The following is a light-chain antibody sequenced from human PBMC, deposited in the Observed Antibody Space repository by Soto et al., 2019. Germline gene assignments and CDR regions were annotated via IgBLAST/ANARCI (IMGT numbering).Light chain of an antibody. CDR2: EVS. V-gene: IGLV2-23*02. CDR3: CSYAGSSTFDVV. Sequence: QSALTQPASVSGSPGQSITISCTGTRNDVGTYNLISWYQHHPGKPPKLMIYEVSRRPSGVSNRFSGSKSGNSASLTISGLQDEDETDYYCCSYAGSSTFDVVFGGGTKLTVL. J-gene: IGLJ2*01. CDR1: RNDVGTYNL.